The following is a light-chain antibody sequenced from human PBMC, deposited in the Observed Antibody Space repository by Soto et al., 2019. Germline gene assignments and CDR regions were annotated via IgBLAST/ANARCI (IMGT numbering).Light chain of an antibody. V-gene: IGLV1-44*01. J-gene: IGLJ1*01. CDR3: AAWDDRLNAYV. Sequence: QSVLTQPPSATGTPGQRVTISCSGTISNIGSNSVNWYQQLPGTAPSLLIYSNNQRASGVSGRFSGSKSGTSASLAISGLRSEDESDYYCAAWDDRLNAYVFGTGTKVTVL. CDR1: ISNIGSNS. CDR2: SNN.